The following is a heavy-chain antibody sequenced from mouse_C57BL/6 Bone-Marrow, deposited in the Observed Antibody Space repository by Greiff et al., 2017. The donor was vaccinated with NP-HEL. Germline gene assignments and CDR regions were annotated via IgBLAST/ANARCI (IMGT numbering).Heavy chain of an antibody. CDR1: GYTFTSYW. V-gene: IGHV1-55*01. D-gene: IGHD1-1*01. CDR2: IYPGSGST. J-gene: IGHJ4*01. Sequence: VQLQQSGAELVKPGASVKMSCKASGYTFTSYWITWVKQRPGQGLEWIGDIYPGSGSTNYNEKFKSKATLTVDTSSSTAYMQLSSLTSEDSAVYYCARAGSSYFYAMDYWGQGTSVTVSS. CDR3: ARAGSSYFYAMDY.